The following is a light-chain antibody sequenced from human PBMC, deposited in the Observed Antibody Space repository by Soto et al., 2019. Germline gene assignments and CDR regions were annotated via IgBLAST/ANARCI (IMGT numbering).Light chain of an antibody. CDR1: QSLVSSDGNTF. CDR3: MQGTHWPWT. J-gene: IGKJ1*01. Sequence: DVVMTQSPLSLPVTLGQPASISCRSSQSLVSSDGNTFLNWFQQRQGQSPRRLIYKVSNRDSGVPDRFSGSGSGTDFTLKISRVEAEDVGVYYCMQGTHWPWTFGQGTKVETK. V-gene: IGKV2-30*01. CDR2: KVS.